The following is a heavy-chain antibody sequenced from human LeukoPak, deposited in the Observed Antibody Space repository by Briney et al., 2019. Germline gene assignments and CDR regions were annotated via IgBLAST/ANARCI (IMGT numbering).Heavy chain of an antibody. Sequence: GGSLGLSCAASGFTFSSYAMHWVRQAPGKGLEWVAVISYDGSNKYYADSVKGRFTISRDNSKNTLYLQMNSLRAEDTAVYYCARGEWLPPPPDYWGQGTLVTVSS. V-gene: IGHV3-30-3*01. D-gene: IGHD6-19*01. CDR2: ISYDGSNK. CDR3: ARGEWLPPPPDY. CDR1: GFTFSSYA. J-gene: IGHJ4*02.